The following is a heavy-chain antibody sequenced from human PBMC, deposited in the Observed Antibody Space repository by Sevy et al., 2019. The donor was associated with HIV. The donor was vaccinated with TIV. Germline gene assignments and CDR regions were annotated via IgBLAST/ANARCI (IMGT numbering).Heavy chain of an antibody. V-gene: IGHV1-18*01. D-gene: IGHD2-15*01. Sequence: ASVKVSCKASGYTFTSYGISWVRQAPGQGLEWMGWISAYNRNTNYPQKLQGRVTMTTDTSTSTAYMELRSLRSDDTAVYYCARDGYCSGGSCYPNYYYGMDLWGQGTTVTVSS. CDR3: ARDGYCSGGSCYPNYYYGMDL. J-gene: IGHJ6*01. CDR1: GYTFTSYG. CDR2: ISAYNRNT.